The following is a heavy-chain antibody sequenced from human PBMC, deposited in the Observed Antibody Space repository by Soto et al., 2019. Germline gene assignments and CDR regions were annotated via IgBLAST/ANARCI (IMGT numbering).Heavy chain of an antibody. CDR3: ARLTGYCSGGSCFFAGMDV. D-gene: IGHD2-15*01. Sequence: PSETLSLTCTVSGGSISSYYWSWIRQPPGEGLEWIGYIYYSGSTNYNPSLKSRVTISVDTSKNQFSLKLSSVTAADTAVYYCARLTGYCSGGSCFFAGMDVWGQGTTVTVSS. CDR1: GGSISSYY. CDR2: IYYSGST. J-gene: IGHJ6*02. V-gene: IGHV4-59*01.